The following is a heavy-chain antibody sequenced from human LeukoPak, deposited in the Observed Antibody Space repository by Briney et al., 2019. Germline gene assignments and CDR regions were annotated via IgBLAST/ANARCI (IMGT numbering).Heavy chain of an antibody. CDR3: ASGYSYGYDAFDI. Sequence: PSETLSLTCTVSGGSISSYYWSWIRQPPGKGLEWIGYMYYSGSTNYNPSLKSRVTISVDTSKNQFSLKLSSVTAADTAVCYCASGYSYGYDAFDIWGQGTMVTVSS. CDR1: GGSISSYY. CDR2: MYYSGST. J-gene: IGHJ3*02. D-gene: IGHD5-18*01. V-gene: IGHV4-59*01.